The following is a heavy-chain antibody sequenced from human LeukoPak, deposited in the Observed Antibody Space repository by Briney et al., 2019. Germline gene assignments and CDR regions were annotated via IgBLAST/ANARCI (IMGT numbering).Heavy chain of an antibody. Sequence: GGSLRLSSAASGFTFSSYAMSWVRQAPGKGLEWVSSIGGSGDNTYYADSVKGRFAISRDNSKNTLHLQMNSLRAEDTAVYYCTSGWHELGYFDSWGQGTLVTVSS. CDR3: TSGWHELGYFDS. V-gene: IGHV3-23*01. CDR1: GFTFSSYA. CDR2: IGGSGDNT. J-gene: IGHJ4*02. D-gene: IGHD6-19*01.